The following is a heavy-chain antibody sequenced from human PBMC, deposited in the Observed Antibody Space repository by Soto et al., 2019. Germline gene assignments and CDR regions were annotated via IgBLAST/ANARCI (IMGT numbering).Heavy chain of an antibody. Sequence: PSQTLSLTCVISGDSVSTNSAAWNWIRQSPSRGLEWLGRTYYRSKWYNDYAVSVKSRITIKPDTSKNQFSLQLNSVTPEDTAVYYCVREAWLDPTFDYWGQGTLVTVSS. V-gene: IGHV6-1*01. J-gene: IGHJ4*02. CDR3: VREAWLDPTFDY. CDR1: GDSVSTNSAA. CDR2: TYYRSKWYN. D-gene: IGHD3-22*01.